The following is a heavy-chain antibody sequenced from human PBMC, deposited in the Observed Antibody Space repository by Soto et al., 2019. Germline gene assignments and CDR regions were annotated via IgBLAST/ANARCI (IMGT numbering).Heavy chain of an antibody. J-gene: IGHJ5*02. Sequence: SETLSLTCTVSGGSISRGAYYWSWIRQHPGEGLEWIGYIYYTGSTYYNPSLKSRVTISVDTSKKQLYLQLSSVTAADTAVYYCAVDTTMGGPKWFDTWGQGNLVT. CDR3: AVDTTMGGPKWFDT. CDR2: IYYTGST. CDR1: GGSISRGAYY. D-gene: IGHD5-18*01. V-gene: IGHV4-31*03.